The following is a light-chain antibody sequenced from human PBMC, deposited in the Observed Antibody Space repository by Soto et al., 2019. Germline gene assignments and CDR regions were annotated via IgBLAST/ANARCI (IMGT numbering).Light chain of an antibody. CDR3: QQYNSSPYT. CDR1: QSISSW. CDR2: KES. Sequence: DIQMIQSPSTLSASVGDRVIITCRASQSISSWLAWYQQKPGKAPNLLIYKESSLESGVPSRFRGSGSGTEFTLTIIILQPDDFAPYYCQQYNSSPYTFGQGTKLEIK. J-gene: IGKJ2*01. V-gene: IGKV1-5*03.